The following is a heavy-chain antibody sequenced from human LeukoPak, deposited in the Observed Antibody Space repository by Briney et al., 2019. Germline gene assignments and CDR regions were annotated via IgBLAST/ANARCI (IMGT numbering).Heavy chain of an antibody. Sequence: GGSLRLSCAASGFTFSRYTMNWVREAPGKELEWISNIRSESSSTTYADSVKGRFTISRDNAKNSLYLQINSLRAEDTAVYYCVRDLNWAFDYWGQGTLVTVSS. D-gene: IGHD3-16*01. CDR1: GFTFSRYT. V-gene: IGHV3-48*01. CDR3: VRDLNWAFDY. J-gene: IGHJ4*02. CDR2: IRSESSST.